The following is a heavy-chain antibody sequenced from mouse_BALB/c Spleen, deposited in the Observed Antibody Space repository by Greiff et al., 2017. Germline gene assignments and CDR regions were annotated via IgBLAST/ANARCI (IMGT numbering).Heavy chain of an antibody. CDR1: GFTFSDYY. V-gene: IGHV5-4*02. J-gene: IGHJ3*01. D-gene: IGHD1-1*01. CDR3: ARGDYGSRDWFAY. CDR2: ISDGGSYT. Sequence: EVHLVESGGGLVKPGGSLKLSCAASGFTFSDYYMYWVRQTPEKRLEWVATISDGGSYTYYPDSVKGRFTISRDNAKNNLYLQMSSLKSEDTAMYYCARGDYGSRDWFAYWGQGTLVTVSA.